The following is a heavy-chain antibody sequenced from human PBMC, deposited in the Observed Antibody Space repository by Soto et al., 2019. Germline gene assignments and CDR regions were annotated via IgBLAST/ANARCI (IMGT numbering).Heavy chain of an antibody. J-gene: IGHJ4*02. V-gene: IGHV3-20*01. CDR2: INWNGGST. CDR3: ARVRNSYYYGSGSYYNDY. D-gene: IGHD3-10*01. CDR1: GFTFDDYG. Sequence: GGSLRLSCAASGFTFDDYGMSWVRQAPGKGLEWVSGINWNGGSTGYADSVKGRFTISRDNAKNSLYLQMNSLRAEDTALYHCARVRNSYYYGSGSYYNDYWGQGTLVPVSS.